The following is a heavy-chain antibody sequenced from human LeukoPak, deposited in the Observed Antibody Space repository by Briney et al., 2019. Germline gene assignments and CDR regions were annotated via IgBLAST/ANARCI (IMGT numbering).Heavy chain of an antibody. D-gene: IGHD2-2*01. CDR3: ARYPTSHLSSTGFDY. CDR1: GYSFTGYW. Sequence: GESLKISCKGSGYSFTGYWIGWVRQMPGKGLEWMGIIYPGDSDTRYSPPFQGQVTISADKSISTAYLQWSSLKASDTAMYYCARYPTSHLSSTGFDYWGQGTLVTVSS. J-gene: IGHJ4*02. CDR2: IYPGDSDT. V-gene: IGHV5-51*01.